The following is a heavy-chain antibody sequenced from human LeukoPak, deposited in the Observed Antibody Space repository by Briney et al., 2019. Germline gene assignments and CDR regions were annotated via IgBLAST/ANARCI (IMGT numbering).Heavy chain of an antibody. D-gene: IGHD3-22*01. V-gene: IGHV4-59*01. CDR3: ARGLSSGYLGGYAFDI. Sequence: PSETLSLTCTVSGGSISSYYWSWIRQPPGKGLEWIGYSGSTNYNPSLKSRVTISVDTSKNQFSLKLSSVTAADTAVYYCARGLSSGYLGGYAFDIWGQGTMVTVSS. CDR2: SGST. CDR1: GGSISSYY. J-gene: IGHJ3*02.